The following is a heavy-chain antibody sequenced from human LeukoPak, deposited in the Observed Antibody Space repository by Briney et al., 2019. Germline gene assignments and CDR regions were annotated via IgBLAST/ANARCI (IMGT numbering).Heavy chain of an antibody. CDR2: INHSGST. CDR1: GGSFSGYY. Sequence: SETLSLTCAVYGGSFSGYYWSWIRQPPGKGLEWIGEINHSGSTNYNPSLKSRVTTSVDTSKSQFSLKLSSVTAADTAVYYCARGVPGTRGYRPGVHYYYYMDVGGKGTTVTVSS. J-gene: IGHJ6*03. D-gene: IGHD1-7*01. V-gene: IGHV4-34*01. CDR3: ARGVPGTRGYRPGVHYYYYMDV.